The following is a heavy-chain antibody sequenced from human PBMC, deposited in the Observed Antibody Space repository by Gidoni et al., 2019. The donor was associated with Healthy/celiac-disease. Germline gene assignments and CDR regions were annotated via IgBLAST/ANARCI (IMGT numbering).Heavy chain of an antibody. CDR1: GFTLSSYW. CDR3: ARDLGYGDYESAFDI. V-gene: IGHV3-7*03. J-gene: IGHJ3*02. D-gene: IGHD4-17*01. CDR2: IKQDGSEK. Sequence: EVQLVESGGGLVQPGGSLRLSCAASGFTLSSYWMSWVRQAPGKGLEWVANIKQDGSEKYYVDSVKGRFTISRDNAKNSLYLQMNSLRAEDTALYYCARDLGYGDYESAFDIWGQGTMVTVSS.